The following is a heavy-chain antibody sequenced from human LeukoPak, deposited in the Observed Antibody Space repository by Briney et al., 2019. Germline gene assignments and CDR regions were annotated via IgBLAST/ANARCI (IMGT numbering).Heavy chain of an antibody. CDR1: CGPISSYY. D-gene: IGHD3-9*01. J-gene: IGHJ4*02. V-gene: IGHV4-4*07. CDR3: ARGTYFDVLTGYSPGTFDY. Sequence: SETLSLTRTVSCGPISSYYWSWIRQPARKGLAWIGRIYASGSTNYNPSLKSRVTMSVDTSKNHFPVRLSSVTAADTAVYYCARGTYFDVLTGYSPGTFDYWGQGTLVTVSS. CDR2: IYASGST.